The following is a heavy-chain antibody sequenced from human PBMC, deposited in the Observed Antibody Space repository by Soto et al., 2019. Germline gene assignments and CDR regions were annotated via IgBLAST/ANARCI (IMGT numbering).Heavy chain of an antibody. CDR2: ISAYNGNT. CDR3: ARIGTYYDILTGYYMPRHV. Sequence: SVKVSFKASCYTFTSYGISWVRQAPGQGLEWMGWISAYNGNTNYAQKLQGRVTMTTDTSTSTAYMELRSLRSDDTAVYYCARIGTYYDILTGYYMPRHVWGQGTTVTVSS. J-gene: IGHJ6*02. D-gene: IGHD3-9*01. V-gene: IGHV1-18*04. CDR1: CYTFTSYG.